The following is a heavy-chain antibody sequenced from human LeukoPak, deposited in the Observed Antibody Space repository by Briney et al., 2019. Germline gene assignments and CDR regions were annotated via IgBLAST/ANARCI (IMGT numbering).Heavy chain of an antibody. CDR1: GYTFTSYG. J-gene: IGHJ4*02. Sequence: GASVKLSCKASGYTFTSYGISWVRHAPGQGLEWMGWISAYNGNTNYAQKLQGRVTMTTDTSTNTAYMELRSLRADDTAVYYCARDRYGHGDLDYWGQGTLVTVSS. V-gene: IGHV1-18*01. CDR2: ISAYNGNT. D-gene: IGHD4-17*01. CDR3: ARDRYGHGDLDY.